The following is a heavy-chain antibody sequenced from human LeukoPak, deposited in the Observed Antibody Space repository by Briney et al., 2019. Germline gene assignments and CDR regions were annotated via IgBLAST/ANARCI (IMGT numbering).Heavy chain of an antibody. CDR1: GGSFSGYY. V-gene: IGHV4-34*01. D-gene: IGHD3-22*01. CDR2: INHSGST. J-gene: IGHJ4*02. Sequence: PSETLSLTCAVYGGSFSGYYWSWIRQPPGKGLEWIGEINHSGSTNYNPSLKSRVTISVDTSKNQFSLKLSSVTAADTAVYYCAREGDYYYDSSGYYYYWGQGTLVTVSS. CDR3: AREGDYYYDSSGYYYY.